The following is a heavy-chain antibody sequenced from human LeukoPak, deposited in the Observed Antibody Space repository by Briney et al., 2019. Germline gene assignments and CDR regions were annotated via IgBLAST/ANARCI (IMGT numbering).Heavy chain of an antibody. CDR3: ARTSVNSLWDDAFDI. CDR2: INQDGTEK. V-gene: IGHV3-7*05. J-gene: IGHJ3*02. D-gene: IGHD4-17*01. Sequence: GGSLRLSCEASEFIFSKYGMSWVRQAPEKGLEWVARINQDGTEKYSVDSVKGRFTISRDNAKNSLYLQINNVKAEDTAVYYCARTSVNSLWDDAFDIWGQGTMVTVSS. CDR1: EFIFSKYG.